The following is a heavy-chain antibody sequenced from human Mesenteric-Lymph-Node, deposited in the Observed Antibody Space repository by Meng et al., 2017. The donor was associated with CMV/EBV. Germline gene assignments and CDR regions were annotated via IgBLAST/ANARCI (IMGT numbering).Heavy chain of an antibody. CDR3: ARSKPILTGSNWFDP. D-gene: IGHD3-9*01. Sequence: SVKVSCKASGGTFSSYAISWVRQAPGQGLEWMGGIIPIFGTANYAQKFQGRVTITTDESTSTAYMELSSLRSEDTAVYYCARSKPILTGSNWFDPWGQGTLVTVSS. J-gene: IGHJ5*02. V-gene: IGHV1-69*05. CDR1: GGTFSSYA. CDR2: IIPIFGTA.